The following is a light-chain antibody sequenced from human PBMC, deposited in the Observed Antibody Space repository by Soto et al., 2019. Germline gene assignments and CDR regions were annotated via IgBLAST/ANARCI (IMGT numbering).Light chain of an antibody. V-gene: IGLV2-23*02. CDR1: SSDVGSHNL. CDR3: CSYGGSRAV. Sequence: QSVLTQPASVSGSPGQSITISCTGTSSDVGSHNLVSWYQQHPGQAPKLMIYEVTKRPLGVSTRFSASKSGNTASLIISGLQDEDEDDYYCCSYGGSRAVFGGGTQLTVL. J-gene: IGLJ7*01. CDR2: EVT.